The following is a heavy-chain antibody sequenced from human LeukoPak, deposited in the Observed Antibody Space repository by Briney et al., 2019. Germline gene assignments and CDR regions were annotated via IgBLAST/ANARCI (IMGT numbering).Heavy chain of an antibody. CDR2: ISGSGGST. CDR3: AKDGAVAGTEPYYFDY. J-gene: IGHJ4*02. CDR1: GFTFSTYT. V-gene: IGHV3-23*01. Sequence: GGSLRLSCAASGFTFSTYTMTWVRQAPGKGPEWVSSISGSGGSTYYADSVKGRFTISRDNSKNTLYLQMNSLRAEDTAVYYCAKDGAVAGTEPYYFDYWGQGTLVTVSS. D-gene: IGHD6-19*01.